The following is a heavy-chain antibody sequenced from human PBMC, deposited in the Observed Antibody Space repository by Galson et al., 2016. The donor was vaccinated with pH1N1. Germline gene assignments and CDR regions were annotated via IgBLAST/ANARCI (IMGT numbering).Heavy chain of an antibody. Sequence: SLRLSCAASGFPFSHYYMGWIRQAPGKGLEWISYISGSDTTIYYADSVRGRFTISRDNAQNSLYRHMNSLRAKDTAVYYCARDHFGWAFDVWGQGTMVTVSP. V-gene: IGHV3-11*01. CDR3: ARDHFGWAFDV. CDR1: GFPFSHYY. J-gene: IGHJ3*01. CDR2: ISGSDTTI. D-gene: IGHD3-10*01.